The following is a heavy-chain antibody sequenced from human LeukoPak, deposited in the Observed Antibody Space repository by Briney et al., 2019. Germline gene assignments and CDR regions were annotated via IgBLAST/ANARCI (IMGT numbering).Heavy chain of an antibody. CDR1: GFTFSSYG. CDR2: ISYDGSNK. D-gene: IGHD3-10*01. Sequence: GGSLRLSCAASGFTFSSYGMHWVRQAPGKGLEWVAVISYDGSNKYYADSVKGRFTISRDNSKNTLYLQMNSLRAEDTAVYYCAKDLSYYYGSGSYYPPIGGGQGTLVTVSS. CDR3: AKDLSYYYGSGSYYPPIG. V-gene: IGHV3-30*18. J-gene: IGHJ4*02.